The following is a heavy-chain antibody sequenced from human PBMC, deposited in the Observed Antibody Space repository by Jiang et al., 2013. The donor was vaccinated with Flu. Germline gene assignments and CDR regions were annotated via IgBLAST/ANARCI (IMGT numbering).Heavy chain of an antibody. CDR3: ALDYGDYVKGIFDY. Sequence: YGAEVKKPGASVKVSCKASGYTFTSYAMHWVRQAPGQRLEWMGWINAGNGNTKYSQKFQGRVTITRDTSASTAYMELSSLRSEDTAVYYCALDYGDYVKGIFDYWGPGNPGHRLL. J-gene: IGHJ4*02. D-gene: IGHD4-17*01. CDR1: GYTFTSYA. CDR2: INAGNGNT. V-gene: IGHV1-3*01.